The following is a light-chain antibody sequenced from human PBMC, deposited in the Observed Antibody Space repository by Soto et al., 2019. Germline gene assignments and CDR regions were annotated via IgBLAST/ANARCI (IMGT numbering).Light chain of an antibody. CDR1: SSDVGGYNF. J-gene: IGLJ1*01. V-gene: IGLV2-14*01. CDR2: EVT. Sequence: QSALTQPASVSGSPGQSMTISCTGTSSDVGGYNFVSWYQQHPGKAPKLMIYEVTNRPSGVSDRFSGSKSGNTASLTISGLQAEDEADYYCSSYTSNRGVFGTGTKVTVL. CDR3: SSYTSNRGV.